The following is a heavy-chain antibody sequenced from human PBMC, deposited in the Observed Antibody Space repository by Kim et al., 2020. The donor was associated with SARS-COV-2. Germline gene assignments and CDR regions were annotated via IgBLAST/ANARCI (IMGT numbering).Heavy chain of an antibody. CDR1: GGSISSSSYY. Sequence: SETLSLTCTVSGGSISSSSYYWGWIRQPPGKGLEWIGSIYYSGSTYYNPSLKSRVTISVDTSKNQFSLKLSSVTAADTAVYYCARHDLGGSVAGGGLIDYWGQGTLVTVSS. J-gene: IGHJ4*02. V-gene: IGHV4-39*01. CDR3: ARHDLGGSVAGGGLIDY. D-gene: IGHD6-19*01. CDR2: IYYSGST.